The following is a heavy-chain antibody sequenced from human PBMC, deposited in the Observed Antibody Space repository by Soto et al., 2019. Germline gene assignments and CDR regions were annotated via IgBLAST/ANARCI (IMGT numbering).Heavy chain of an antibody. CDR1: GFTFSSYG. D-gene: IGHD3-10*01. V-gene: IGHV3-33*01. Sequence: GGSLRLSCAASGFTFSSYGMHWVRQAPGKGLEWVAVIWYDGSNKYYADSVKGRFTISRDNSKNTLYLQMNSLRAEDTAVYYCARGPYMSHGSGSLGYYYYYYMDVWGKGTTVTVSS. J-gene: IGHJ6*03. CDR2: IWYDGSNK. CDR3: ARGPYMSHGSGSLGYYYYYYMDV.